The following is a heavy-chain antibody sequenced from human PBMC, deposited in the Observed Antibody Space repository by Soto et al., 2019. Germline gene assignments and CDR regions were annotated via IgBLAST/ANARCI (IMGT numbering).Heavy chain of an antibody. CDR3: ARDSSGVTTYFDS. CDR1: GFSFRSHG. Sequence: QVHLVESGGGVVQPGRSLRLSCAASGFSFRSHGMHWVRQAPGKGLEWVAVIWYDGSKKYYADSVKGRFTISRDNSKNTEYLEMNSLRAEDTAVYYCARDSSGVTTYFDSWGQGSLVTVSS. CDR2: IWYDGSKK. V-gene: IGHV3-33*01. J-gene: IGHJ4*02. D-gene: IGHD4-17*01.